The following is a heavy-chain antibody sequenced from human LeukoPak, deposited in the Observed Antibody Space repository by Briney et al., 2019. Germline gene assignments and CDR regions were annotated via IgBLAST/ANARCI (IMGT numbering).Heavy chain of an antibody. Sequence: PGGSLRLSCAASGFTFSNYAVTWVRQAPGKGLEWVSAISNSGTTTYYADSVKGRFTISRDNSKSTLYLQMNNLRAEDTAVYYCAKDSPPYYHDGSGYFFDYWGQGTLVTVSS. V-gene: IGHV3-23*01. J-gene: IGHJ4*02. CDR3: AKDSPPYYHDGSGYFFDY. CDR2: ISNSGTTT. CDR1: GFTFSNYA. D-gene: IGHD3-22*01.